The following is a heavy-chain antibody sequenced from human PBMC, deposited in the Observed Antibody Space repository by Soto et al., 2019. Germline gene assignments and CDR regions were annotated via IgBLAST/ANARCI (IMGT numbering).Heavy chain of an antibody. J-gene: IGHJ6*02. CDR1: GYSFTSYW. CDR3: ARLRYTYGLWDLDYYGMDV. V-gene: IGHV5-51*01. Sequence: PGESLKISCKGSGYSFTSYWIGWVRQMPGKGLEWMGIIYPGDSDTTYSPSFQGQVTISVDKSISTAYLQWSSLKASDTAMYYCARLRYTYGLWDLDYYGMDVWGQGTSVTVSS. CDR2: IYPGDSDT. D-gene: IGHD5-18*01.